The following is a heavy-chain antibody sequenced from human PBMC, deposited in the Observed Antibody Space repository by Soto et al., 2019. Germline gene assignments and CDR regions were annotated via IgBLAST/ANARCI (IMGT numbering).Heavy chain of an antibody. CDR2: LSGSGTST. D-gene: IGHD6-19*01. CDR3: AKATTNGGWFNPFDS. J-gene: IGHJ4*02. Sequence: GGSLRLSCAASGFSFVNYAMNWVRQSPGKGLEWVSGLSGSGTSTYYADSVKGRFTISRDNSRDTLFLQMNSLTADDTAVYYCAKATTNGGWFNPFDSWGQGALVTVSS. CDR1: GFSFVNYA. V-gene: IGHV3-23*01.